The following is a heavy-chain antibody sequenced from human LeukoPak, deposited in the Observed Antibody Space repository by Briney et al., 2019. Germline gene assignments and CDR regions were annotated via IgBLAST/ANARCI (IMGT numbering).Heavy chain of an antibody. CDR1: GYTFTGYY. Sequence: ASVKVSCKASGYTFTGYYMHWVRQAPGQGLEWMGGIIPIFGTANYAQKFQGRVTITADESTSTAYMELSSLRSEDTAVYYCARTGDILTGYRNWFDPWGQGTLVTVSS. CDR2: IIPIFGTA. CDR3: ARTGDILTGYRNWFDP. D-gene: IGHD3-9*01. V-gene: IGHV1-69*13. J-gene: IGHJ5*02.